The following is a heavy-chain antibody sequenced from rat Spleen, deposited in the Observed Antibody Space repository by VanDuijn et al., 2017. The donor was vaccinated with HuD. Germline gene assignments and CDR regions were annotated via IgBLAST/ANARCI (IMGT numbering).Heavy chain of an antibody. CDR1: GFTFNNYW. J-gene: IGHJ2*01. V-gene: IGHV5-31*01. CDR2: ITNTGGNT. CDR3: TTXXYRXXXAHXXXD. D-gene: IGHD3-1*01. Sequence: EVQLVESGGGLVQPGRSLKLSCVASGFTFNNYWMTWLRQAPGKGLEWVASITNTGGNTYXRDSVKGRSTXPXKNANSSLSPQMDSPRFEDKXPYYCTTXXYRXXXAHXXXD.